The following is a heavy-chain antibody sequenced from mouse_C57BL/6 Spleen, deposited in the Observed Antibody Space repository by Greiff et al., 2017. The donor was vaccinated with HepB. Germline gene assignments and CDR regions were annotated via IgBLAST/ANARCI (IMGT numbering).Heavy chain of an antibody. Sequence: EVKLMESGGGLVKPGGSLKLSCAASGFTFSSYTMSWVRQTPEKRLEWVATISGGGGNTYYPDSVKGRFTISRDNAKNTLYLQMSSLRSEDTALYYCARSNDGYYLAWFAYWGQGTLVTVSA. D-gene: IGHD2-3*01. V-gene: IGHV5-9*01. CDR1: GFTFSSYT. CDR2: ISGGGGNT. CDR3: ARSNDGYYLAWFAY. J-gene: IGHJ3*01.